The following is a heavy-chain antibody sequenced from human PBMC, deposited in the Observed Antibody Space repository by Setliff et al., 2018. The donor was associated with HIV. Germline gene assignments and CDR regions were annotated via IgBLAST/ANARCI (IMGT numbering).Heavy chain of an antibody. J-gene: IGHJ4*03. D-gene: IGHD5-18*01. CDR2: INPSDGAT. Sequence: ASVKVSCKTSGYTFTSYYVHWVRQAPGQGLEWMGIINPSDGATRYAQKFQGRVTMTEDTSTSTLYMELSSLRSDDTAVYYCARGGIVGYSYGSGAFDNWGQGTLVTVSS. CDR1: GYTFTSYY. V-gene: IGHV1-46*01. CDR3: ARGGIVGYSYGSGAFDN.